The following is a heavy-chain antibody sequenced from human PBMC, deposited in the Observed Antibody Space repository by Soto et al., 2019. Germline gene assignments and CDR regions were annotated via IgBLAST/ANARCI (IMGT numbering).Heavy chain of an antibody. CDR2: ISYDGSNK. J-gene: IGHJ6*03. V-gene: IGHV3-30*18. D-gene: IGHD2-15*01. CDR1: GFTFSSYG. Sequence: QVQLVESGGGVVQPGRSLRLSCAASGFTFSSYGMHWVRQAPGKGLEWVAVISYDGSNKYYADSVKGRFTISRDNSKNTLYLQMNSLRAEDTAVYYCAKVRRYCSGGSCYESYYYYYMYVCGKGTTVTVSS. CDR3: AKVRRYCSGGSCYESYYYYYMYV.